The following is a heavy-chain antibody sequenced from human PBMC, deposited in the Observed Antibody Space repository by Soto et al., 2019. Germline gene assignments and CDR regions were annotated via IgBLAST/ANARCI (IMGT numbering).Heavy chain of an antibody. V-gene: IGHV3-30*18. CDR1: GFFFSSHG. D-gene: IGHD1-1*01. CDR2: ISYEGSHK. CDR3: AKDFELPDGDYYHYGMDV. J-gene: IGHJ6*02. Sequence: QVQLVESGGGVVQPGGSLTLSCVASGFFFSSHGMYWVRQAPGRGLEWVALISYEGSHKYYVDSVKGRFTISRDNSKKPVYLHMTSQRAEDTALYYCAKDFELPDGDYYHYGMDVWGQGTTVSVSS.